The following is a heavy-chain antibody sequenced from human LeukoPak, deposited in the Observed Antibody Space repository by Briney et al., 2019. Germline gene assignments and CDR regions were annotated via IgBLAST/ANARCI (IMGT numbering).Heavy chain of an antibody. D-gene: IGHD2-15*01. V-gene: IGHV4-59*08. CDR3: ARHQYCSGGSCYSAGGDWFDP. CDR2: IYYSGST. Sequence: PSETLSLTCTVSGGSVSAYYWTWIRQPPGKGLEWIGYIYYSGSTNHNPSLKSRVTISVDTSKNQFSLKLSSVTAADTAVYYCARHQYCSGGSCYSAGGDWFDPWGQGTLVTVSS. CDR1: GGSVSAYY. J-gene: IGHJ5*02.